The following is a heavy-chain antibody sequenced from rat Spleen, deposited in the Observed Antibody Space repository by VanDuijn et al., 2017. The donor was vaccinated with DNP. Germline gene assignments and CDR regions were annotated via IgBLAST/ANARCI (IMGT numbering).Heavy chain of an antibody. Sequence: EVQLVESGGGLVQPGRSMKLSCAASGFTFSNYDMAWVRQAPKKGLEWVATISYDGSSTYYRDSVKGRFTISRDNAKSTLYLQRDSLRSEDTATYYCARHYSGDYGFAYWGQGTLVTVSS. J-gene: IGHJ3*01. CDR3: ARHYSGDYGFAY. CDR2: ISYDGSST. D-gene: IGHD1-1*01. CDR1: GFTFSNYD. V-gene: IGHV5-7*01.